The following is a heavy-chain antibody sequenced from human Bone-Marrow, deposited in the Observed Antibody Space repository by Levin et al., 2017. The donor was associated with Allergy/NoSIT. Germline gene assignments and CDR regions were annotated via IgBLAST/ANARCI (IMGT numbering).Heavy chain of an antibody. Sequence: SETLSLTCAVYGGSFSGYYWSWIRQPPGKGLEWIGEINHSGSTNYNPSLKSRVTISVDTSKNQFSLKLSSVTAADTAVYYCARLIVVVAAITLEYYFDYWGQGTLVTVSS. D-gene: IGHD2-21*02. CDR1: GGSFSGYY. V-gene: IGHV4-34*01. CDR3: ARLIVVVAAITLEYYFDY. CDR2: INHSGST. J-gene: IGHJ4*02.